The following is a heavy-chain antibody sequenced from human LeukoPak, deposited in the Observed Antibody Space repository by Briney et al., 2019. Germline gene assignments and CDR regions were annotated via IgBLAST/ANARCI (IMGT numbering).Heavy chain of an antibody. CDR2: IIPIFGTA. CDR3: ASVYDFWSGYYMDV. V-gene: IGHV1-69*05. J-gene: IGHJ6*03. Sequence: GASVKVSCKASGGTFSSYAISWVRQAPGQGLEWMGGIIPIFGTANYAQKFQGRVTITTDESTSTAYMELSSLRSEDTAVYYCASVYDFWSGYYMDVWGKGTTVTVSS. CDR1: GGTFSSYA. D-gene: IGHD3-3*01.